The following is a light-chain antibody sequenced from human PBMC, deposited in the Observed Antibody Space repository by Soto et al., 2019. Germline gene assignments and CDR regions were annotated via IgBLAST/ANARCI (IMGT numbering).Light chain of an antibody. V-gene: IGLV2-8*01. CDR2: EVN. CDR3: SSYAGSNNWV. Sequence: QSALTQPPSASGSPGQSVIISCTGTSSDVGDYNYVSWYQQHPGKAPKLMIYEVNKRPSGVPDRFSGSKSGNTASLTVSGLQAEDESDYYCSSYAGSNNWVFGGGTKVTVL. CDR1: SSDVGDYNY. J-gene: IGLJ3*02.